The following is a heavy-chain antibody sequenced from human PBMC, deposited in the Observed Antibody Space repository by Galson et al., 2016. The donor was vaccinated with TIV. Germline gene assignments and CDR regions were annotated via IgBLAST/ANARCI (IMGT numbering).Heavy chain of an antibody. CDR3: ATERPGAEVDGWGD. J-gene: IGHJ4*02. CDR2: INTKGDYS. CDR1: GNTFTNYC. V-gene: IGHV1-46*01. Sequence: SVKVSCKAYGNTFTNYCMNWIRQAPGQGLEWMGIINTKGDYSTYAQKFQGRVTMTRDTSTSTVSMELRNLRSEDTAVYYCATERPGAEVDGWGDWGQGTLVIVSS. D-gene: IGHD3-10*01.